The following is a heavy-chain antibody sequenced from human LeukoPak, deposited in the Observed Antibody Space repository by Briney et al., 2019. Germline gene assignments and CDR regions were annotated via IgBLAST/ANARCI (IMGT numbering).Heavy chain of an antibody. Sequence: GRSLRLSCAASEFTFSSYGMHWVRQAPGKGLEWVAVISYDGSNKYYADSVKGRFTISRDNSKNTLYLQMNSLRAEDTAVYYCASSGGLGGGSYYWGQGTLVTVSS. CDR2: ISYDGSNK. CDR1: EFTFSSYG. D-gene: IGHD2-15*01. CDR3: ASSGGLGGGSYY. V-gene: IGHV3-30*03. J-gene: IGHJ4*02.